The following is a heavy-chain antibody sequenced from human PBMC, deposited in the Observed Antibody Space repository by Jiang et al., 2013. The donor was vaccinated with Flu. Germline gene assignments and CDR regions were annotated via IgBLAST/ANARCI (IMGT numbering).Heavy chain of an antibody. D-gene: IGHD3-10*01. CDR2: ISGSGGST. V-gene: IGHV3-23*01. Sequence: FSSYAMSWVRQAPGKGLEWVSAISGSGGSTYYADSVKGRFTISRDNSKNTLYLQMNNLRAEDTAVYYCAKAYGSGSYYKGYWGQGTLVTVSS. CDR3: AKAYGSGSYYKGY. J-gene: IGHJ4*02. CDR1: FSSYA.